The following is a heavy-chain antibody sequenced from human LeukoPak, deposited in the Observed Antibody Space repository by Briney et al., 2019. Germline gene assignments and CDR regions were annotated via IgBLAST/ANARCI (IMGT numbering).Heavy chain of an antibody. V-gene: IGHV3-48*03. Sequence: GGSLRLSCIASGFTFSSYEMSWVRQAPGKGLEWVSYISSSSSGIFYADSVKGRFTISRDNAKNSLYLQMNSLRAEDTAVYYCARGFSYWGQGTLVTVSS. CDR2: ISSSSSGI. CDR3: ARGFSY. CDR1: GFTFSSYE. J-gene: IGHJ4*02.